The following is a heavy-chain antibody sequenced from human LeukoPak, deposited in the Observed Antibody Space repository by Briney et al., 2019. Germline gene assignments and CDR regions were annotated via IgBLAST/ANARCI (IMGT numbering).Heavy chain of an antibody. Sequence: GGSLRLSCAASGFTFSSYWMSWVHQAPGKGLEWVANIRQDGSVQNYVDSVKGRFTISRDNPKNSVYLQMSSLRAEDTAVYYCLVTTRSRGFDYWGQGTLVTVSS. V-gene: IGHV3-7*01. J-gene: IGHJ4*02. CDR1: GFTFSSYW. CDR3: LVTTRSRGFDY. D-gene: IGHD1/OR15-1a*01. CDR2: IRQDGSVQ.